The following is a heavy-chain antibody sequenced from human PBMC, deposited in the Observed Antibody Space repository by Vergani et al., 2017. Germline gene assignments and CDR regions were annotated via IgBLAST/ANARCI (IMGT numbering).Heavy chain of an antibody. J-gene: IGHJ3*02. CDR1: GFKFDNYG. Sequence: EVQMVESGGGLVKPGGFLRLFCATAGFKFDNYGINWVRQLPGRRLELVAGINFNSFSKQYSESLRDRLTISRDNGKKSVVLQLHRMRVEDTALYFCVGNRKSSAVDDAYDIWGQGTMVMVSS. D-gene: IGHD3-22*01. CDR3: VGNRKSSAVDDAYDI. CDR2: INFNSFSK. V-gene: IGHV3-20*04.